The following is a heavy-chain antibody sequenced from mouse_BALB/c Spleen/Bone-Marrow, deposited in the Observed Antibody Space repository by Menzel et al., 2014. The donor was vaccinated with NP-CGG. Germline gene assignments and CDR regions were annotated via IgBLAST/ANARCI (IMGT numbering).Heavy chain of an antibody. CDR3: ARKGAMITHYYAMDY. CDR2: ISNGSSTI. D-gene: IGHD2-4*01. V-gene: IGHV5-17*02. Sequence: EVKLVESGGGLVQPGGSRKLSCAASGFTFSSFGMHWVRQAPVKGLEWVAYISNGSSTIYYADTVKGRFTISRDNPKNTLFLQMTSLRSEDTAMYYCARKGAMITHYYAMDYWGQGTSVTVSS. CDR1: GFTFSSFG. J-gene: IGHJ4*01.